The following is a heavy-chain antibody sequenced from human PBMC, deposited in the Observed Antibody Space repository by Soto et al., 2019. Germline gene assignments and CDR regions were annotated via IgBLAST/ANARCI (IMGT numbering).Heavy chain of an antibody. V-gene: IGHV3-15*01. CDR3: TTDVGKRGYSYGYWVWYY. D-gene: IGHD5-18*01. CDR2: IKSKTDGGTT. CDR1: GFTFSSYGM. J-gene: IGHJ4*02. Sequence: PGRSLRLSYAASGFTFSSYGMTFSSYAMSWVRQAPGKGLEWVGRIKSKTDGGTTDYAAPVKGRFTISRDDSKNTLYLQMNSLKTEDTAVYYCTTDVGKRGYSYGYWVWYYWGQGTLVTVSS.